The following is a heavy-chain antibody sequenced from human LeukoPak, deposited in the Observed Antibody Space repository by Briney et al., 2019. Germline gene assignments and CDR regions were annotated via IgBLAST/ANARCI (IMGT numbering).Heavy chain of an antibody. D-gene: IGHD3-3*01. CDR3: ARSSYYDFWSGGWFDP. Sequence: SETLSLTCTVSGGSISSYYWSWIRQPAGKGLEWIGRIYTSGSTNYNPSLKSRVTMSVDTSKNQFSLKLSSVTAADTAVYYCARSSYYDFWSGGWFDPWGQGTLVTVSS. V-gene: IGHV4-4*07. CDR1: GGSISSYY. J-gene: IGHJ5*02. CDR2: IYTSGST.